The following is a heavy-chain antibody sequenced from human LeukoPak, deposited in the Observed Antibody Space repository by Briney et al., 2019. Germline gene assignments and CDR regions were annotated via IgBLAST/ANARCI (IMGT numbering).Heavy chain of an antibody. CDR1: GYTFTSYA. Sequence: SVKVSCKASGYTFTSYAMNWVRQAPGQGLEWMGRIIPILGTADYAQKFQGRVTITADKFTSTVYMELSSLRSEDTAVYYCARDQDPLRLGELSLLVGFDPWGQGTLVTVSS. V-gene: IGHV1-69*04. CDR3: ARDQDPLRLGELSLLVGFDP. CDR2: IIPILGTA. D-gene: IGHD3-16*02. J-gene: IGHJ5*02.